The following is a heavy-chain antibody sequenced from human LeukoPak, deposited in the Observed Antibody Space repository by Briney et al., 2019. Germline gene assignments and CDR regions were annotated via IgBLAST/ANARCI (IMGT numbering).Heavy chain of an antibody. J-gene: IGHJ6*02. CDR2: IYYSGST. CDR1: GGSISSYY. Sequence: SETLSLTCTVSGGSISSYYWSWIRQPPGKGLEWIGYIYYSGSTYYNPSLKSRVTISVDTSKNQFSLKLSSVTAADTAVYYCARHGYSGSYYYYYGMDVWGQGTTVTVSS. V-gene: IGHV4-59*08. D-gene: IGHD1-26*01. CDR3: ARHGYSGSYYYYYGMDV.